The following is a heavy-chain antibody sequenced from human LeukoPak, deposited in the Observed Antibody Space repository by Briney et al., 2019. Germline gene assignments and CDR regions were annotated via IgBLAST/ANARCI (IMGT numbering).Heavy chain of an antibody. CDR1: GGSISSYY. D-gene: IGHD2-15*01. Sequence: SETLSLTCTVSGGSISSYYWSWIRQPPGKGLEWIGYIYYSGSTNYNPSLKSRVTISVDTSKNQFSLKLSSVTAADTAVYYCARDPSLGGAFDIWGQGTMVTVSS. CDR2: IYYSGST. J-gene: IGHJ3*02. CDR3: ARDPSLGGAFDI. V-gene: IGHV4-59*01.